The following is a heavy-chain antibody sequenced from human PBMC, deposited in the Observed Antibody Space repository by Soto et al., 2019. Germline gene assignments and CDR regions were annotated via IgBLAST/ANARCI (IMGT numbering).Heavy chain of an antibody. CDR1: GYTVTSYG. CDR3: GRDPRWRAVAGTGWFDS. V-gene: IGHV1-18*01. D-gene: IGHD6-19*01. Sequence: ASVKVSCKASGYTVTSYGISWLRHAPGQGLEWRGWISAYNGNTNYAQKLQGRVTMTTDTSTSTAYMELRSLRSDDTAVYYCGRDPRWRAVAGTGWFDSWGQGTLVTVSS. J-gene: IGHJ5*01. CDR2: ISAYNGNT.